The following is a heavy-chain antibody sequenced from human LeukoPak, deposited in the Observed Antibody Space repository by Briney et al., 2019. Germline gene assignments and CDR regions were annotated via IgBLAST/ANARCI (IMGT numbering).Heavy chain of an antibody. CDR1: GDSISSDY. Sequence: PSETLSLTCTVSGDSISSDYWSWIRQPPGKGLEWIGFIYYSGSTNYNPSLKSRVTISVETPKNQFSLKLSSVTAADTAVYYCARGATVVTPQLWGQGTLVTVSS. J-gene: IGHJ4*02. CDR3: ARGATVVTPQL. V-gene: IGHV4-59*01. CDR2: IYYSGST. D-gene: IGHD4-23*01.